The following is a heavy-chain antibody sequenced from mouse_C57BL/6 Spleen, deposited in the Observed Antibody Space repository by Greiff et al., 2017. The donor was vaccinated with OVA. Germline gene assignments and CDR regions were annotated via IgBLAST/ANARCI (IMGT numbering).Heavy chain of an antibody. J-gene: IGHJ4*01. D-gene: IGHD1-1*01. CDR1: GYSITSGYY. CDR2: ISYDGSN. CDR3: AREGITTVVATKAMDY. V-gene: IGHV3-6*01. Sequence: EVQLVESGPGLVKPSQSLSLTCSVTGYSITSGYYWNWIRQFPGNKLEWMGYISYDGSNNYNPSLKNRISITRDTSKNQFFLKLNSVTTEDTATYYCAREGITTVVATKAMDYWGQGTSVTVSS.